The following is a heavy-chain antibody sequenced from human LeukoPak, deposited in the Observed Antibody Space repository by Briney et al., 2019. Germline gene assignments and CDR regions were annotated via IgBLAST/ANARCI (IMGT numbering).Heavy chain of an antibody. D-gene: IGHD3-22*01. J-gene: IGHJ4*02. Sequence: SQTLSLTCAISGDSVSRNTAGWNWIRQSPSRGLEWLGRTYYRSKWYSDFAPSVRNRITINPDTSKNQFSLKLSSVTAADTAVYYCASLLRYYYDSSDWGQGTLVTVSS. CDR2: TYYRSKWYS. V-gene: IGHV6-1*01. CDR3: ASLLRYYYDSSD. CDR1: GDSVSRNTAG.